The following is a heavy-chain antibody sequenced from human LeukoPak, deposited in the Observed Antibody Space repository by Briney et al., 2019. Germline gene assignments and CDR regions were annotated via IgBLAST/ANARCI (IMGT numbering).Heavy chain of an antibody. CDR1: GGSISSCY. V-gene: IGHV4-4*09. CDR2: IYTSGST. Sequence: SETLSLTCTVSGGSISSCYWSWIRQPPGKGLEWIGYIYTSGSTNYNPSLKSRVTISVDTSKNQFSLKLSSVTAADTAVYYCARQGTVGAYYYYYMDVWGKGTTVTVSS. CDR3: ARQGTVGAYYYYYMDV. J-gene: IGHJ6*03. D-gene: IGHD4-23*01.